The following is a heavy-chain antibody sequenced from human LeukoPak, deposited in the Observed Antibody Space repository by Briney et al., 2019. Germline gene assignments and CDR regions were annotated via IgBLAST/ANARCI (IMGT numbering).Heavy chain of an antibody. D-gene: IGHD6-19*01. CDR2: IIPIFGTA. V-gene: IGHV1-69*05. CDR3: ATGKGLQKWGVAGLFDY. Sequence: SVKVSCKASGGTFSSYAIGWVRQAPGQGLEWMGRIIPIFGTANYAQKFQGRVTITTDESTSTAYMELSSLRSEDTAVYYCATGKGLQKWGVAGLFDYWGQGTLVTVSS. J-gene: IGHJ4*02. CDR1: GGTFSSYA.